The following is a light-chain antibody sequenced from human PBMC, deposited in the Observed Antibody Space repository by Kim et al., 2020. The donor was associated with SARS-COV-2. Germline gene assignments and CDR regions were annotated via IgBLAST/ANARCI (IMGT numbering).Light chain of an antibody. CDR3: QQYNNQPQIS. Sequence: EIMMTQSPATLSVSPGERATLSCRASQSVSINVAWYQQRPGQAPRLLIYHTSTRTTGIPARFSGSGSGTEFTLTISSLQSEDFAVYYCQQYNNQPQISFGGGTKVEIK. CDR2: HTS. J-gene: IGKJ4*01. V-gene: IGKV3-15*01. CDR1: QSVSIN.